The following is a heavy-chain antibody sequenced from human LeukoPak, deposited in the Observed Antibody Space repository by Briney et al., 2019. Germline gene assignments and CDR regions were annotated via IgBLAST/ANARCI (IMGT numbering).Heavy chain of an antibody. CDR2: INPNSGGT. CDR3: ARVARFLEWLPSFDY. V-gene: IGHV1-2*02. Sequence: ASVKVSCKASGYTFTSYGISWVRQAPGQGLEWMGWINPNSGGTNYAQKFQGRVTMTRDTSISTAYMELSRLRSDDTAVYYCARVARFLEWLPSFDYWGQGTLVTVSS. J-gene: IGHJ4*02. CDR1: GYTFTSYG. D-gene: IGHD3-3*01.